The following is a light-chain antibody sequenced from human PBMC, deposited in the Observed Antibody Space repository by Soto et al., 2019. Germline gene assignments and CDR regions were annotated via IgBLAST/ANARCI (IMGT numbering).Light chain of an antibody. CDR2: GAS. CDR1: QGISNW. Sequence: DIQMTQSPSSVSASVGDRVTITCRASQGISNWLAWYQQKPGKAPNLLIYGASSLQGGVPSRFSGSGSVTDFTLTISSLQPEDFATYYCQQTLRFPFTFGPGTKVDIK. J-gene: IGKJ3*01. CDR3: QQTLRFPFT. V-gene: IGKV1-12*01.